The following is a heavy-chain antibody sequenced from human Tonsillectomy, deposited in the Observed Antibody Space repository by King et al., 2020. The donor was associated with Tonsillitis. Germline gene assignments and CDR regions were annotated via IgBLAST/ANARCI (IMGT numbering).Heavy chain of an antibody. CDR3: ARMLSSYGMDV. CDR1: GGPISSSSYY. Sequence: QLQESGPGLVKPSETLSLTCTVSGGPISSSSYYWGWIRQPPGKGLGWIGRIYYSGSTYYNPSLKSLVTISVDTSKNQFSLKLSSVTAADTAVYYCARMLSSYGMDVWGQGTTVTVSS. V-gene: IGHV4-39*01. CDR2: IYYSGST. D-gene: IGHD3-16*02. J-gene: IGHJ6*02.